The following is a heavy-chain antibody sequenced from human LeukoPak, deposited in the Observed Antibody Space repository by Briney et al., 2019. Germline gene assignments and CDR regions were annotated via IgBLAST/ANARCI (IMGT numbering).Heavy chain of an antibody. D-gene: IGHD3-3*01. CDR1: GFTFSNFA. V-gene: IGHV3-23*01. Sequence: PGGSLRLSCAASGFTFSNFAMSWVRLTPGKGLEWVSSISGSGATSFSADSVKGRFIISRDNSKSTLYLQMNSLRAEDTAVHYCARGGITIFGVVTIPDQDDAFDIWGQGTMVTVSS. CDR3: ARGGITIFGVVTIPDQDDAFDI. J-gene: IGHJ3*02. CDR2: ISGSGATS.